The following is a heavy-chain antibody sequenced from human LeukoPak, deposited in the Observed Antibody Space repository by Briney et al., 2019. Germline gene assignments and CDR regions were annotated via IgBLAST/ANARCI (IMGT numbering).Heavy chain of an antibody. V-gene: IGHV3-30*04. CDR3: ARDLSYDSSGVFDY. CDR1: GFTFSSYA. J-gene: IGHJ4*02. CDR2: ISYDGGNK. D-gene: IGHD3-22*01. Sequence: GRSLRLSCAASGFTFSSYAMHWVRQAPGKGLEWVAVISYDGGNKYYADSVKGRFTISRDNSKNTLYLQMNSLRAEDTAVYYCARDLSYDSSGVFDYWGQGTLVTVSS.